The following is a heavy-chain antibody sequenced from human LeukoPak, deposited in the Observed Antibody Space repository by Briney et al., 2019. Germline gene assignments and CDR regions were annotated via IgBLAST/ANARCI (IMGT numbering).Heavy chain of an antibody. CDR1: GYTFTGYF. Sequence: ASVKVSCKASGYTFTGYFIHWVRQAPGQGLEWMGWINPNSGGTNFAQKFQGRVTMTRDTSISTAYMELSRLRSDDTAVYYCARDERYDSSGYPFDYWGQGTLVTVSS. CDR2: INPNSGGT. J-gene: IGHJ4*02. CDR3: ARDERYDSSGYPFDY. D-gene: IGHD3-22*01. V-gene: IGHV1-2*02.